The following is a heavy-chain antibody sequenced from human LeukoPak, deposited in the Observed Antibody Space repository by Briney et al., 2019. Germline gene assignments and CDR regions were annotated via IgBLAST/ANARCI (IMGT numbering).Heavy chain of an antibody. CDR2: INPNSGGT. D-gene: IGHD1-26*01. CDR1: GYTFTGYY. J-gene: IGHJ4*02. CDR3: ARDPSGSYHFDY. V-gene: IGHV1-2*06. Sequence: ASVKVSCKASGYTFTGYYMHWVRQAPGQGLEWMGRINPNSGGTNYAQKFQGRVTMTRDTSISTAYMGLSRLRSDDTAVYYCARDPSGSYHFDYWGQGTLVTVSS.